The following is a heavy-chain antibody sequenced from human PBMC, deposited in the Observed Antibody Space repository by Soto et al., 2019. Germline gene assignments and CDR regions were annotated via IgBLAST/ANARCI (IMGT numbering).Heavy chain of an antibody. D-gene: IGHD3-22*01. CDR2: IYHSGST. CDR3: ARDPIFYYASSGYGGSYFDY. Sequence: SETLSLTCAVSGASVTSDDYYWSWIRQPPGKGLEWIGYIYHSGSTYYNPSLKSRVSISIDTSQNQFSLKLTSLTAADTAVYYCARDPIFYYASSGYGGSYFDYWGQGSLVTVS. V-gene: IGHV4-30-4*01. J-gene: IGHJ4*02. CDR1: GASVTSDDYY.